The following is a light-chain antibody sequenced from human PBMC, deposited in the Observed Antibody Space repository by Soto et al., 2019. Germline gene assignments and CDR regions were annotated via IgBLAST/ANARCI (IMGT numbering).Light chain of an antibody. CDR3: QQYNDWPPWT. J-gene: IGKJ1*01. CDR1: QSVRSN. V-gene: IGKV3-15*01. CDR2: GAS. Sequence: IVVTQSPATLSVSPGEKATLSCRVSQSVRSNLAWYQQKPGQAPRLLIYGASTRATGIPGRFSGSGSGTEFTLTITSLQSEDFAVYYCQQYNDWPPWTFGQGTKVEIK.